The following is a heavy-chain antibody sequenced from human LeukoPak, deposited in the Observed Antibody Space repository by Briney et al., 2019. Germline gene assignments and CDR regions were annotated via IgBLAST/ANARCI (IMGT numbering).Heavy chain of an antibody. Sequence: PSETLSLTCAVSGYSISSGYYWGWIRQPPGKGLEWIGSIYHSGSTYYNPSLKSRVTISVDTSKNQFSLKLSSVTAADTAVYYCAREGNYGDYFIDYWGQGTLVTVSS. CDR3: AREGNYGDYFIDY. J-gene: IGHJ4*02. V-gene: IGHV4-38-2*02. CDR2: IYHSGST. CDR1: GYSISSGYY. D-gene: IGHD4-17*01.